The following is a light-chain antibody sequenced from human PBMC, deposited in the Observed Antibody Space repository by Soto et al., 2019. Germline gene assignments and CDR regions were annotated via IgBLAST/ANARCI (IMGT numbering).Light chain of an antibody. V-gene: IGKV3-20*01. CDR3: EQDDSSPWT. J-gene: IGKJ1*01. Sequence: DIVLTQSPCTLSLSPGERATLSCRASQSVSSSFLAWYQQKPGQDPRLLIYGAYSRATVIPDRFSGSGSGTDFSLTISRLEPEDFAVYYFEQDDSSPWTFGQGTTVAIK. CDR2: GAY. CDR1: QSVSSSF.